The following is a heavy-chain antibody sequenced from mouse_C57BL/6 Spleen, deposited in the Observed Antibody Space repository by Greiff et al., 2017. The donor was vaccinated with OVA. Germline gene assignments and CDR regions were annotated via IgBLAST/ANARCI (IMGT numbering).Heavy chain of an antibody. CDR2: ISSGGSYT. Sequence: EVQVVESGGDLVKPGGSLKLSCAASGFTFSSYGMSWVRQTPDKRLEWVATISSGGSYTYYPDSVKGRVTISRDNAKNTLYLQMSSLKSEDTAMYYCARGAHATYYFDYWGQGTTLTVSS. J-gene: IGHJ2*01. CDR3: ARGAHATYYFDY. V-gene: IGHV5-6*01. CDR1: GFTFSSYG. D-gene: IGHD3-2*02.